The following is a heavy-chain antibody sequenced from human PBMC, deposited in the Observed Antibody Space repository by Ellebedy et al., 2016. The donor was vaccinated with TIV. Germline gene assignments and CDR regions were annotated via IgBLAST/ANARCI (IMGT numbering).Heavy chain of an antibody. V-gene: IGHV4-39*07. Sequence: MPGGSLRLSCTVSGLSISSSSYYWDWVRQPQGKGLEWIGSMYYSANTHYKPSLKSRVTMSVDTSKNQFSLKLSSVTTADTAVYYCARWVGHFDFWGQGAQVTVSS. CDR2: MYYSANT. D-gene: IGHD1-26*01. CDR3: ARWVGHFDF. J-gene: IGHJ4*02. CDR1: GLSISSSSYY.